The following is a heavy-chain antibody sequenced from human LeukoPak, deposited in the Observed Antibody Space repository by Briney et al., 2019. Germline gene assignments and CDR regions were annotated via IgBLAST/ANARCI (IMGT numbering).Heavy chain of an antibody. CDR1: GVSIGNYY. CDR3: ARGLSGSYYDS. Sequence: SETLSLTCTVSGVSIGNYYWSWMRQPPGKGLEWIGYIFYGGGTKYNPSLKSRVTISVDTSKNQFSLRLISVTAADTAVYYCARGLSGSYYDSWGQGTLVTVSS. J-gene: IGHJ4*02. V-gene: IGHV4-59*01. CDR2: IFYGGGT. D-gene: IGHD1-26*01.